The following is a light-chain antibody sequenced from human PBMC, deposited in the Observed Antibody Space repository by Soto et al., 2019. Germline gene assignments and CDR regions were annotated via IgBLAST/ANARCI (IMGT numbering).Light chain of an antibody. Sequence: DIQMTQSPSSLSASVGDRVTITCRASQSISSYVNWYQQKPGKAPQLLIYAASSLQSGVPSRFSGGGSGTDFTLTISSLQPDDFATYYCQQSYSNPLPVGGGTKVDIK. CDR1: QSISSY. V-gene: IGKV1-39*01. J-gene: IGKJ4*01. CDR2: AAS. CDR3: QQSYSNPLP.